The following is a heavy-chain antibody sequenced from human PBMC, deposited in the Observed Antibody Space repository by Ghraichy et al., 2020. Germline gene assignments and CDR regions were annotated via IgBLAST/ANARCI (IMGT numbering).Heavy chain of an antibody. V-gene: IGHV3-53*01. CDR1: GFTVSSNY. D-gene: IGHD3-10*01. Sequence: GESLNISCAASGFTVSSNYMSWVRQAPGKGLEWVSVIYSGGSTYYADSVKGRFTISRDNSKNTLYLQMNSLRAEDTAVYYCARARLPGGGMDVWGQGTTVTVSS. J-gene: IGHJ6*02. CDR2: IYSGGST. CDR3: ARARLPGGGMDV.